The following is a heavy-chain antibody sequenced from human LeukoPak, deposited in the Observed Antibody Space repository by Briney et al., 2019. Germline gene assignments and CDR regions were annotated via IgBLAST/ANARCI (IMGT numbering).Heavy chain of an antibody. CDR1: GYNFTSYW. CDR3: ARQVGNAYYAAYFDY. D-gene: IGHD3-16*01. J-gene: IGHJ4*02. V-gene: IGHV5-51*01. Sequence: GESLKISCKGSGYNFTSYWIGWVRQMPGKGLEWMGIIYPGDSDTRYSPSVQGQVTISADKSISTAYLQWSSLKASDTAMYYCARQVGNAYYAAYFDYWGRGTLVTVSS. CDR2: IYPGDSDT.